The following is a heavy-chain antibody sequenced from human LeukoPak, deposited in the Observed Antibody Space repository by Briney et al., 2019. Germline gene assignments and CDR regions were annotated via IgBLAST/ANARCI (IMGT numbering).Heavy chain of an antibody. CDR2: INPSGGST. CDR1: GYTFTSYY. D-gene: IGHD3-22*01. Sequence: GASVKVSCKASGYTFTSYYMHWVRQAPGQGLEWMGIINPSGGSTSYAQKFQGRVTMTRDTSTSTVYMELSSLRSEDTAVYYCARERIPDDYDSSLDYWGQGTLVTVSS. CDR3: ARERIPDDYDSSLDY. J-gene: IGHJ4*02. V-gene: IGHV1-46*01.